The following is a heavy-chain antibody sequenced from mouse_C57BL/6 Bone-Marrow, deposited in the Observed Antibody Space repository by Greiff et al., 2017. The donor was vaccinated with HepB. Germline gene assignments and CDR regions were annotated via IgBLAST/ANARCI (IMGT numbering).Heavy chain of an antibody. J-gene: IGHJ2*01. CDR3: ARYYYYGSSDY. CDR1: GYSITSGYY. Sequence: EVQLQESGPGLVKPSQSLSLTCSVTGYSITSGYYWNWIRQFPGNKLEWMGYISYDGSNNYNPSLKNRISITRDTSKNQFFLKLNSVTTEDTATYYCARYYYYGSSDYWGQGTTLTVSS. V-gene: IGHV3-6*01. D-gene: IGHD1-1*01. CDR2: ISYDGSN.